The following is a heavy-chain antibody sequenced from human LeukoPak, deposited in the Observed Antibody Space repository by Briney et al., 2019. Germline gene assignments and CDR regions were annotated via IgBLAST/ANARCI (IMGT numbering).Heavy chain of an antibody. CDR1: GGSISSSSYY. CDR3: ARSAGTRGFFGY. V-gene: IGHV4-39*07. J-gene: IGHJ4*02. Sequence: PSETLSLTCTVSGGSISSSSYYWGWIRQPPGKGLEWIGSIYYTGSTNSNPSLKSRVTISVDTSKNQLSLKLSSVTAADTAVYYCARSAGTRGFFGYWGQGTLVTVSS. CDR2: IYYTGST. D-gene: IGHD1-1*01.